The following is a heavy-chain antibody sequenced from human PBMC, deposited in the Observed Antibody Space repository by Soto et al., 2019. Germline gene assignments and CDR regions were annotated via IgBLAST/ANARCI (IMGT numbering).Heavy chain of an antibody. V-gene: IGHV1-46*01. Sequence: ASVKVSCKASGYTYTSYYMHWVRQAHRQGLEWMGIINPSGGSTSYAQKFQGRVTMTRDTSTSTVYMELSSLRSEDTAVYYCARGKELSGIAVYYYGMDVWGQGTTVTVSS. J-gene: IGHJ6*02. CDR2: INPSGGST. CDR3: ARGKELSGIAVYYYGMDV. D-gene: IGHD6-19*01. CDR1: GYTYTSYY.